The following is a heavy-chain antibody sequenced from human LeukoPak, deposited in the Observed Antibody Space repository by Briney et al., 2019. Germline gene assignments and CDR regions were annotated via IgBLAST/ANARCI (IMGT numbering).Heavy chain of an antibody. D-gene: IGHD2-2*01. J-gene: IGHJ4*02. Sequence: SETLSLTCTVSGGSISSSSYYWGWIRQPPGKGLEWIGSIYYSGSTYYNPSLKSRVTISVDTSKNQFSLKLSSVTAADTAVYYCARDPFECSSTSCYHSYWGQGTLVTVSS. CDR3: ARDPFECSSTSCYHSY. CDR1: GGSISSSSYY. V-gene: IGHV4-39*01. CDR2: IYYSGST.